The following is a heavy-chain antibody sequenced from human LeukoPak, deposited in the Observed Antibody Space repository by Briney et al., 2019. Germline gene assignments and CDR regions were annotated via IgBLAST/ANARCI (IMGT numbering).Heavy chain of an antibody. J-gene: IGHJ6*03. CDR3: ANTVVVPDYYYMDV. D-gene: IGHD2-2*01. V-gene: IGHV4-59*01. CDR2: IYYSGST. CDR1: GSSISSYY. Sequence: SETLSLTCTVSGSSISSYYWSWIRQPPGKGLEWIGYIYYSGSTNYNPSLKSRVTISVDTSKNQFSLKLSSVTAADTAVYYCANTVVVPDYYYMDVWGKGTTVTVSS.